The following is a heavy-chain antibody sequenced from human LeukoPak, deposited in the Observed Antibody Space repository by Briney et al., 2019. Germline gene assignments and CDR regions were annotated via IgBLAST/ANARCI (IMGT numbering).Heavy chain of an antibody. CDR1: SXSISSSNW. V-gene: IGHV4-4*02. CDR3: ARAGDYGDFGGYFAY. Sequence: PSETLSLTCAVSSXSISSSNWRSWVRPPPGKGLEWIGEIYHSGSANYNPSLKSRVTISVDKSKNHFSLKLSSVTAADTAVYYCARAGDYGDFGGYFAYWGQGTLVTVSS. J-gene: IGHJ4*02. CDR2: IYHSGSA. D-gene: IGHD4-17*01.